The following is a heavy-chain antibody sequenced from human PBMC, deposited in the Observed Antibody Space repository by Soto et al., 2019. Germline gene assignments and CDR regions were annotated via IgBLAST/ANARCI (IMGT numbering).Heavy chain of an antibody. Sequence: GGSLRLSCAASGFTFSSYAMHWVRQAPGKGLEWVAVISYDGSNKYYADSVKGQFTISRDNSKNTLYLQMNSLRAEDTAVYYCARDRVTYYDFWSGYAFNDYYYGMDVWGQGTTVTVSS. CDR3: ARDRVTYYDFWSGYAFNDYYYGMDV. CDR2: ISYDGSNK. J-gene: IGHJ6*02. D-gene: IGHD3-3*01. V-gene: IGHV3-30-3*01. CDR1: GFTFSSYA.